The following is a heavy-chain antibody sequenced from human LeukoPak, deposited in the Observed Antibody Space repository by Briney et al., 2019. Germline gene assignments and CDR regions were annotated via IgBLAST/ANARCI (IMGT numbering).Heavy chain of an antibody. CDR1: GGSISSYY. CDR3: ARPNDYGDDY. Sequence: SETLSLTCTVSGGSISSYYWSWIRQPPGKGLEWIGYIYYSGSTNYNPSLKSRVTISVDTSTNQFSLKLNSVTAADTAVYYCARPNDYGDDYWGQGTLVTVSS. CDR2: IYYSGST. D-gene: IGHD4-17*01. J-gene: IGHJ4*02. V-gene: IGHV4-59*12.